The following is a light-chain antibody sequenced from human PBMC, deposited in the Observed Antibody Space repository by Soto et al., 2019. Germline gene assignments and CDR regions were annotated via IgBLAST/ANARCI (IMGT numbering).Light chain of an antibody. J-gene: IGKJ1*01. CDR3: QHYNSYSEA. CDR2: KAS. V-gene: IGKV1-5*03. Sequence: DIQMTQSPSSLSASVGDRVTIVCRASQTISSWLAWYQQKPGKAPKLLIYKASTLKSGVPSRFSGSASGTEFTLTISSLQPDDFATYYCQHYNSYSEAFGQGTKVDIK. CDR1: QTISSW.